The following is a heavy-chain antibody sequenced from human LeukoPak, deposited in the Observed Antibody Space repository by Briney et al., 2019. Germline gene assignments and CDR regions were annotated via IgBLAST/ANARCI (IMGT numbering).Heavy chain of an antibody. CDR3: AKSTSRKVGATYFNY. Sequence: GGSLRLSCAASGFTFSSYWMSWVRQAPGRGLEWVANIKQDGSEKYYVDSVKGRFTISRDNSKNTLYLQMNSLRAEDTAVYYCAKSTSRKVGATYFNYWGQGTLVTVSS. CDR1: GFTFSSYW. J-gene: IGHJ4*02. V-gene: IGHV3-7*03. CDR2: IKQDGSEK. D-gene: IGHD1-26*01.